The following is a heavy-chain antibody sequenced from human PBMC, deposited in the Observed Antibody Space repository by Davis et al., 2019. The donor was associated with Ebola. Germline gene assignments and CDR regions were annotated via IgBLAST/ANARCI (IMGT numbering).Heavy chain of an antibody. CDR2: IIPILGIA. D-gene: IGHD2-15*01. CDR1: GGTFSSYA. V-gene: IGHV1-69*04. Sequence: SVKVSCKASGGTFSSYAISWVRQAPGQGLEWMGRIIPILGIANYAQKFQGRVTITADKSTSTAYMELSSLRSEDTAVYYCARDSVPERYCSGGSCYYYGMDVWGQGTTVTVSS. CDR3: ARDSVPERYCSGGSCYYYGMDV. J-gene: IGHJ6*02.